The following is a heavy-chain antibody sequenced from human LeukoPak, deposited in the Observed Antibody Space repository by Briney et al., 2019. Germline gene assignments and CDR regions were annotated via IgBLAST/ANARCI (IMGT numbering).Heavy chain of an antibody. CDR1: GDSISGYY. CDR2: IRYSGST. J-gene: IGHJ4*02. CDR3: ARHKNSGTYPFDF. V-gene: IGHV4-59*08. D-gene: IGHD3-10*01. Sequence: SETLSLTCTVSGDSISGYYWSWIRQPPGRALEYIGFIRYSGSTKYNPSLQSRVTMSVDTSKNQFSLKLTSVTAADTAVYYCARHKNSGTYPFDFWGQGTLVTVSS.